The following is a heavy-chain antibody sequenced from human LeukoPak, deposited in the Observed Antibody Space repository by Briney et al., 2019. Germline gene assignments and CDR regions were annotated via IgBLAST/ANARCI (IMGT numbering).Heavy chain of an antibody. CDR2: VYASGSI. Sequence: SETLSLTCTVSGDSISSGTYFWNWIRQPAGKGLEWIGRVYASGSIKYNPSLKSRVTISVDTSKNQFSLKLSSVTAADTAVYYCARIYSYGHERPVDYWGQGTLVTVSS. CDR1: GDSISSGTYF. V-gene: IGHV4-61*10. D-gene: IGHD5-18*01. J-gene: IGHJ4*02. CDR3: ARIYSYGHERPVDY.